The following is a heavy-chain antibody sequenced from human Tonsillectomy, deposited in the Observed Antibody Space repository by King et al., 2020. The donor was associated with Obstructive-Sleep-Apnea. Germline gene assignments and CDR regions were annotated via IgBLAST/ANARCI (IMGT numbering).Heavy chain of an antibody. CDR1: GYSFTRYW. V-gene: IGHV5-51*01. CDR2: IYSGDSHT. D-gene: IGHD1-26*01. J-gene: IGHJ4*02. CDR3: ARGELRSLDFDY. Sequence: VQLVESGAEVKKPGESLKISCRGSGYSFTRYWIGWVRQMPGKGLEWMGVIYSGDSHTRYSPSFQGQVTVSADKSISTAYLQWSSLKASDTAMYYCARGELRSLDFDYWGQGTLVTVSS.